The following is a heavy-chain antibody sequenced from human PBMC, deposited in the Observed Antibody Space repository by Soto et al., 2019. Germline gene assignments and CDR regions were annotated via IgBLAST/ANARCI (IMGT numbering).Heavy chain of an antibody. CDR2: ISSSSSYI. V-gene: IGHV3-21*01. CDR1: GFTFSSYS. D-gene: IGHD6-13*01. J-gene: IGHJ6*02. Sequence: EVQLVESGGGLVKPGGSLRLSCAASGFTFSSYSMNWVRQAPGKGLEWVSSISSSSSYIYYSDSVKGRFTISRDNAKNSLYLQMNSLRAEDTAVYYCARDGQQLLRGEYYYYGMDVWGQGTTVTVSS. CDR3: ARDGQQLLRGEYYYYGMDV.